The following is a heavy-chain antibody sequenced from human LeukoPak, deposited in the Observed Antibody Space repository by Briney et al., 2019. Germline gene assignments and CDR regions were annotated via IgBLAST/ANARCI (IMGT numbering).Heavy chain of an antibody. Sequence: GGSLRLSCAASGFTFSSYGMHWVRQAPGKGLEWVAFIRYDGSNKYYADSVKGRFTISRDNAKNSLYLQMNSLRAEDTAVYYCARGNYDFWSGYFLDPWGQGTLVTVSS. CDR2: IRYDGSNK. CDR1: GFTFSSYG. D-gene: IGHD3-3*01. J-gene: IGHJ5*02. V-gene: IGHV3-30*02. CDR3: ARGNYDFWSGYFLDP.